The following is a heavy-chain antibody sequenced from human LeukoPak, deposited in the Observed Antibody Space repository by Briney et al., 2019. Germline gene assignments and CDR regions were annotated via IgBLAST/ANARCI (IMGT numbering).Heavy chain of an antibody. CDR2: IKSKTDGRTT. J-gene: IGHJ3*02. V-gene: IGHV3-15*01. CDR3: TTDRTREYYYDSSGYYYVAFDI. D-gene: IGHD3-22*01. CDR1: GFTFSNAW. Sequence: PGGSLRLSCAASGFTFSNAWMSWVRHAPGKGLEWVGRIKSKTDGRTTGYAAPVKGRFTNSRDDSKNTLYLQMNSLKTEDTAVYYCTTDRTREYYYDSSGYYYVAFDIWGQGTVVTVSS.